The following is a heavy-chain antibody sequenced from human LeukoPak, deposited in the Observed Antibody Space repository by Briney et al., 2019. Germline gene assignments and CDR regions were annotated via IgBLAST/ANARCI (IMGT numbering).Heavy chain of an antibody. Sequence: ASVKVSCKASGYTFTGYYMHWVRQAPGQGLQWMGWINPNSGGTNYAQKFQGRVTMTRDTSISTAYMELSRLRSDDTAVYYCARVLGSSSVHYYCYYMDVWGTGTTVTVSS. D-gene: IGHD6-6*01. CDR2: INPNSGGT. J-gene: IGHJ6*03. CDR3: ARVLGSSSVHYYCYYMDV. V-gene: IGHV1-2*02. CDR1: GYTFTGYY.